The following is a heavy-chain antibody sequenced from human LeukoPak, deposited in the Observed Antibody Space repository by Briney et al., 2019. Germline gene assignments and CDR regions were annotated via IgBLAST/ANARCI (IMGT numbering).Heavy chain of an antibody. D-gene: IGHD6-13*01. CDR3: TSQQQLLTYFDS. CDR2: IGETVGGA. CDR1: GFTFSSYA. V-gene: IGHV3-23*01. J-gene: IGHJ4*02. Sequence: GGSLRLSCAASGFTFSSYAMSWVRQAPGRGLEWVSAIGETVGGAYYADSVRGRFTISRDNSKNTLYLQMNSLKTEDTAVYYCTSQQQLLTYFDSWGQGTLVTVSS.